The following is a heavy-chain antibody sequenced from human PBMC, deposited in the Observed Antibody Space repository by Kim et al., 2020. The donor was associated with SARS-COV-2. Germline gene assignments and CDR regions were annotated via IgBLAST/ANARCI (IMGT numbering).Heavy chain of an antibody. CDR2: ISSSSSYI. V-gene: IGHV3-21*01. Sequence: GGSLRLSCAASGFTFSSYSMNWVRQAPGKGLEWVSSISSSSSYIYYADSVKGRFTISRDNAKNSLYLQMNSLRAEDTAVYYCARASRDILTFFDYWGQGTLVTVSS. J-gene: IGHJ4*02. D-gene: IGHD3-9*01. CDR3: ARASRDILTFFDY. CDR1: GFTFSSYS.